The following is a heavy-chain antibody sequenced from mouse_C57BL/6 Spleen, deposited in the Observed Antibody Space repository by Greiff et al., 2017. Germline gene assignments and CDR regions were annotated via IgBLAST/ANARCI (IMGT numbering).Heavy chain of an antibody. V-gene: IGHV1-53*01. CDR1: GYPFTSYW. CDR3: AREGDGYYLFAY. CDR2: INPSNGGT. J-gene: IGHJ3*01. Sequence: VQLQQSGTELVKPGASVKLSCKASGYPFTSYWMHWVKQRPGQGLEWIGNINPSNGGTNYNEKFKSKATLTVDKSSSTAYMQLSSLTSEDSAVYYCAREGDGYYLFAYWGQGTLVTVSA. D-gene: IGHD2-3*01.